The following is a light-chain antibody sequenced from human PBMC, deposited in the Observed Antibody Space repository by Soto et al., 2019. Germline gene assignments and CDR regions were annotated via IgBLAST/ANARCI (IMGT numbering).Light chain of an antibody. CDR3: SSYAGSNNFV. V-gene: IGLV2-8*01. CDR2: EVS. CDR1: SSDVGGYNY. J-gene: IGLJ1*01. Sequence: QSALTQPPSASGSPGQSVTISCTGTSSDVGGYNYVSWYQQHPGKAPKLMIYEVSERPSGVPDRFSGSKSSNTASLTVSGLQAEDEADYDCSSYAGSNNFVFGTGTKVTVL.